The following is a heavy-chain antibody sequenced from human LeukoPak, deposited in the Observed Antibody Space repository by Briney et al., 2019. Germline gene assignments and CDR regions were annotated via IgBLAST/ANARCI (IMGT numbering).Heavy chain of an antibody. CDR3: ARDFADSSGWYLREYYFDY. V-gene: IGHV3-48*01. J-gene: IGHJ4*02. CDR1: GFTFSSYS. Sequence: GGSLRLSCAASGFTFSSYSMNWVRQAPGKGLEWVSSISSSSSTIYYADSVKGRFTISRDNAKNSLYLQMNSLRAEDTAVYYCARDFADSSGWYLREYYFDYWGQGTLVTVSS. D-gene: IGHD6-19*01. CDR2: ISSSSSTI.